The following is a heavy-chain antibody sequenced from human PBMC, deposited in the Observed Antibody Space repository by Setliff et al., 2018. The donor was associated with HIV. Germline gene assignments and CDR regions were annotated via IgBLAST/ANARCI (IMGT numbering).Heavy chain of an antibody. CDR1: GGTFSSYA. J-gene: IGHJ6*03. D-gene: IGHD6-6*01. CDR3: ALAARPSYYYYYYMDV. V-gene: IGHV1-69*13. Sequence: SVMVSCKASGGTFSSYAISWVRQAPGRGLEWMGGIIPIFGTANYAQKFQGRVTITADESRSTAYMELSSLRSEDTAVYYCALAARPSYYYYYYMDVWGKGTTVTVSS. CDR2: IIPIFGTA.